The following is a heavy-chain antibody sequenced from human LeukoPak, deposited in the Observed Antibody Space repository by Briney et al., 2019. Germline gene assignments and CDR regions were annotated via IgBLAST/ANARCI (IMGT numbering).Heavy chain of an antibody. CDR2: IGSDGGNK. D-gene: IGHD3-22*01. CDR1: GFSFRSYG. Sequence: GGSLRLSCAASGFSFRSYGIHWVRQTPGKGLEGLAVIGSDGGNKYYADSVKGRFTISRDNSKNTLYLQMNSLRTEDTAMYFCAKEIYYDSSAFFDYWGQGTLVTVSS. CDR3: AKEIYYDSSAFFDY. V-gene: IGHV3-30*18. J-gene: IGHJ4*02.